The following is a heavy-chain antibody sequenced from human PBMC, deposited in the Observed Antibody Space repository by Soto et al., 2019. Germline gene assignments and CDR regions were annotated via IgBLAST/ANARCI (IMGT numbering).Heavy chain of an antibody. Sequence: QVQLVQSGAEVKKPGASVKVSCKASGYTFTGYYMHWVRQAPGQGLEWMGWINPNSGGTNYAQKLQGRATKTRDTSISTAYMELSRLRSDDTAVYYWARIAGRLRFLEWRKMTNWFDPWGQGTLVTVAS. D-gene: IGHD3-3*01. J-gene: IGHJ5*02. CDR3: ARIAGRLRFLEWRKMTNWFDP. CDR2: INPNSGGT. CDR1: GYTFTGYY. V-gene: IGHV1-2*02.